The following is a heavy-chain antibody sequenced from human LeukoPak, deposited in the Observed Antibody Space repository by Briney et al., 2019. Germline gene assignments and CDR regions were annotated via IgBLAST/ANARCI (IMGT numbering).Heavy chain of an antibody. CDR3: AREGYGGMGFDY. CDR1: GFTFSSYS. D-gene: IGHD4-23*01. CDR2: ISSSSSYI. V-gene: IGHV3-21*05. Sequence: GGSLRLSCAASGFTFSSYSMNWVRQAPGKGLEWVSYISSSSSYIYYADSVKGRFTISRDNAKNSLYLQMNSLRAEDTAVYYCAREGYGGMGFDYWGQGTLVTVSS. J-gene: IGHJ4*02.